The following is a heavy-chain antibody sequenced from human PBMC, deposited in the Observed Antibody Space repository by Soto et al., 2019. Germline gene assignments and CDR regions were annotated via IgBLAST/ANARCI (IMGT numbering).Heavy chain of an antibody. V-gene: IGHV1-8*01. CDR1: GYTFTSYD. CDR3: FKLPGGNIYRMDF. CDR2: MNPNSGNT. J-gene: IGHJ6*02. D-gene: IGHD2-15*01. Sequence: ASVKFSCKTSGYTFTSYDINWVRQPPGQGHGWMGWMNPNSGNTGYAQKFQGRVTMIRNTSISTAYMELRSLRSEDTAVYYCFKLPGGNIYRMDFSGQGSSVT.